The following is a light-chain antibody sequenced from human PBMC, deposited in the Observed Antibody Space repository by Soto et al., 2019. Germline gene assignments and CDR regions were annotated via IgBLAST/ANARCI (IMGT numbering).Light chain of an antibody. CDR2: EVT. CDR3: NSYTNSSAVV. CDR1: SSDFGVYNY. Sequence: QSVLAQPASVSGSPGQSITISCTGTSSDFGVYNYVSWYQLHPGNAPKLLVYEVTNRPSGVSDRFSGSKSGNTASLTISGLQAEDEADYYCNSYTNSSAVVFGGGTKVTVL. V-gene: IGLV2-14*01. J-gene: IGLJ2*01.